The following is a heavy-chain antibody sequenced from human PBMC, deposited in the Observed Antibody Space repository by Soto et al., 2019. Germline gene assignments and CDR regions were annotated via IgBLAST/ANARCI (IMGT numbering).Heavy chain of an antibody. CDR2: IIPIFGTA. CDR1: GGTFSSYA. V-gene: IGHV1-69*13. CDR3: ARGSSGGAPAGY. Sequence: SSVKVSCKASGGTFSSYAISWVRQAPGQGLEWLGGIIPIFGTANYAQKFQGRVTITADESTSTAYMELSSLRSEDTAVYYCARGSSGGAPAGYWGQATLVTVYS. D-gene: IGHD6-13*01. J-gene: IGHJ4*02.